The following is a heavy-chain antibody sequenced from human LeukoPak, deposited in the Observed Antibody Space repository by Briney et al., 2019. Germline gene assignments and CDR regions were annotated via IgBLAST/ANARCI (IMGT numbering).Heavy chain of an antibody. CDR3: AKDSGGAFDI. Sequence: GRSLRLSCAASGFTFDDYAMHCVRQAPGKGLEWVSGISWNSGSIGYADSVKGRFTISRDNAKNSLYLQMNSLRAEDMALYYCAKDSGGAFDIWGQGTMVTVSS. V-gene: IGHV3-9*03. CDR1: GFTFDDYA. J-gene: IGHJ3*02. CDR2: ISWNSGSI. D-gene: IGHD3-16*01.